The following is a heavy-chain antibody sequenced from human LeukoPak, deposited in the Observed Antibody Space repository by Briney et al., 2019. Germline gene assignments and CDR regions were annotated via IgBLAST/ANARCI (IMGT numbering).Heavy chain of an antibody. Sequence: SETLSLTCAVYGGSFSGYYWSWIRQPPGKGLEWIGEINHSGSTNYNPSLKSRVTISVDTSKNQFSLKLSSVTAADTAVYYCARRAAAAAPTYYYYYYGMDVWGQGTTVTASS. CDR3: ARRAAAAAPTYYYYYYGMDV. D-gene: IGHD6-13*01. J-gene: IGHJ6*02. V-gene: IGHV4-34*01. CDR1: GGSFSGYY. CDR2: INHSGST.